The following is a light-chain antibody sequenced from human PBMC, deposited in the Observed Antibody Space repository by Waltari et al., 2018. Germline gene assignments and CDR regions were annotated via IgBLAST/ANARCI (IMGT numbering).Light chain of an antibody. CDR1: SSDIGGYNY. V-gene: IGLV2-14*03. CDR3: SSYIDSTTLEL. J-gene: IGLJ2*01. CDR2: DVS. Sequence: QSALTQPASVSGSPGQSITISCTGTSSDIGGYNYVSWYQQVPGKAPRLILYDVSYRPSWVSIRFSGSKSGTTASLTISGLQAGDEADYFCSSYIDSTTLELFGGGTSLTVL.